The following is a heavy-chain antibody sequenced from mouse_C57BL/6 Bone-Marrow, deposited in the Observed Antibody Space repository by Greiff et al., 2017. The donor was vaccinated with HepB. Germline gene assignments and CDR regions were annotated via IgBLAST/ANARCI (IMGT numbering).Heavy chain of an antibody. V-gene: IGHV3-6*01. CDR3: ARITTVVATPLNFDV. Sequence: EVKLQESGPGLVKPSQSLSLTCSVTGYSITSGYYWNWIRQFPGNKLEWMGYISYDGSNNYNPSLKNRISITRDTSKNQFFLKLNSVTTEDTATYCCARITTVVATPLNFDVWGKGTTVTVSS. D-gene: IGHD1-1*01. CDR1: GYSITSGYY. CDR2: ISYDGSN. J-gene: IGHJ1*03.